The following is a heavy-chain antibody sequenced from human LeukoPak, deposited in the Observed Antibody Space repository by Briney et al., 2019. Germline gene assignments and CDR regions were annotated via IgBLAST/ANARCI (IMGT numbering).Heavy chain of an antibody. CDR2: ISGGGGST. D-gene: IGHD5-24*01. J-gene: IGHJ4*02. CDR3: AKSTERPKSQWGPSYKGNYFDY. Sequence: GGSLRLSCAASGFTFSSYAMSWVRQAPGKGLEWVSAISGGGGSTYYADSVKGRFTLSRDNSKNTLYLQMNSLRAEDTAVYYCAKSTERPKSQWGPSYKGNYFDYWGQGTLVTVSS. V-gene: IGHV3-23*01. CDR1: GFTFSSYA.